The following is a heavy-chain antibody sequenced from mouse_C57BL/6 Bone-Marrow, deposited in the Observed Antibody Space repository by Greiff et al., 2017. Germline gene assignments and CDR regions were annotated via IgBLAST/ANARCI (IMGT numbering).Heavy chain of an antibody. Sequence: QVQLQQSGAELARPGASVKLSCKASGYTFTSYGISWVQQRPGQGLEWIGELYPRGGNTYYNEKFKGKATLTADKSSSTAYMELRSLTSEDSAVYFCAKAWFAYWGQGTLVTVSA. CDR3: AKAWFAY. J-gene: IGHJ3*01. CDR1: GYTFTSYG. V-gene: IGHV1-81*01. CDR2: LYPRGGNT.